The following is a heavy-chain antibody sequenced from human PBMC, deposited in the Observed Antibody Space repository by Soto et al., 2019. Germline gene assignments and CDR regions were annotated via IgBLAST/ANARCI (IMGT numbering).Heavy chain of an antibody. J-gene: IGHJ4*02. V-gene: IGHV1-69*01. D-gene: IGHD6-13*01. Sequence: QVQLVQSGAEVKKPGSSVKVSCKASGGTFSSYAISWVRQAPGHGLEWMGGIIPIFGTANYAQKFQGRVTITADESTSTAYIELSSLRSEDTAVYYCARVTWGGLWNSSYLTDYWGQGTLVTVSS. CDR2: IIPIFGTA. CDR1: GGTFSSYA. CDR3: ARVTWGGLWNSSYLTDY.